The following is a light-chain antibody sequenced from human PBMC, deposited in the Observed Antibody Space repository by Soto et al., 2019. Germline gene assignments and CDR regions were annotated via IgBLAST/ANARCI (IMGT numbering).Light chain of an antibody. Sequence: QSMLTQPPSVSAAPGQKVTISCSGSIPNIGNNFVSWYQQLPGTAPKLLIYVNNKRPSGIPDRFSGSKSGTSATLDIAGLQTGDEAVYYCAAWDTGLNGVRFGGGTKLTVL. J-gene: IGLJ2*01. CDR1: IPNIGNNF. CDR2: VNN. V-gene: IGLV1-51*01. CDR3: AAWDTGLNGVR.